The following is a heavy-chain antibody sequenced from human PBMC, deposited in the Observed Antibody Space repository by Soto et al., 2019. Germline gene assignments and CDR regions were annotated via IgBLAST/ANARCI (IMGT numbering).Heavy chain of an antibody. D-gene: IGHD1-26*01. CDR1: GFTFSSYG. CDR2: ISYDGSNK. V-gene: IGHV3-30*18. J-gene: IGHJ4*02. Sequence: GGSLSLSCAASGFTFSSYGMHWVRQAPGKGLEWVAVISYDGSNKYYADSVKGRFTISRDNSKNTLYLQMNSLRAEDTAVYYCAKGRSRGATFLFGYWGQGTLVTVSS. CDR3: AKGRSRGATFLFGY.